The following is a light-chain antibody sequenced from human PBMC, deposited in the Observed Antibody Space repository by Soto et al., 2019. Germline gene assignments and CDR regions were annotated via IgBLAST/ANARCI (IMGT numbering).Light chain of an antibody. V-gene: IGKV3-11*01. CDR3: QHRSNWPLT. CDR1: QSINRH. Sequence: EIVLTQSPATLSLSPVERATLSCMASQSINRHLAWYRQKPGQAPRLLIYDASNRATGIPARFSGSGSGTDFTLTISSLEPEDFAVYYCQHRSNWPLTFGGGTKVDIK. CDR2: DAS. J-gene: IGKJ4*01.